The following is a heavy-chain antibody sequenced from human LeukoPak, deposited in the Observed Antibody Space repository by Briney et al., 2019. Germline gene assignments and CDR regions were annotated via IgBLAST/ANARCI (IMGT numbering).Heavy chain of an antibody. CDR1: GYSISSGYY. J-gene: IGHJ4*02. CDR2: IYHSGST. CDR3: TRDNIVVVAATKAYYFDY. Sequence: SETLSLTCTVSGYSISSGYYWGWIRQPPGKGLEWIGSIYHSGSTYYDPSLKSRVTISVDTSKNQFSLKLSSVTAADTAVYYCTRDNIVVVAATKAYYFDYWGQGTLVTVSS. D-gene: IGHD2-15*01. V-gene: IGHV4-38-2*02.